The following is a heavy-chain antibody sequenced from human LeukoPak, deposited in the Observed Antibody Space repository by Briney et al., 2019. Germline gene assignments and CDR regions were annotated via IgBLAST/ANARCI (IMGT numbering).Heavy chain of an antibody. D-gene: IGHD3-10*01. CDR1: GGSFSGYY. CDR3: ARGLPYYYGSGSYWVPFDY. J-gene: IGHJ4*02. V-gene: IGHV4-34*01. Sequence: SETLSLTCAVYGGSFSGYYWSWIRQPPGKGLEWIGEINHSGRTNYNPSLKSRVTISVDTSKNQFSLKLSSVTAADTAVYYCARGLPYYYGSGSYWVPFDYWGQGTLVTVSS. CDR2: INHSGRT.